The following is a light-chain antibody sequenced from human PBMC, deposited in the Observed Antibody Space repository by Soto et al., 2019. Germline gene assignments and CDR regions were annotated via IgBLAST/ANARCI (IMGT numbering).Light chain of an antibody. Sequence: DTVMTQSPDSLAVPLGERATINCKSSQSLLYSSNNENYLAWYQQKPGQPPQLLIYWASTREYGVPDRFSGSGSGTDFTLTISSLQAEDVAVYYCQQYYSAPYTFGQGTKLEIK. V-gene: IGKV4-1*01. CDR1: QSLLYSSNNENY. CDR2: WAS. CDR3: QQYYSAPYT. J-gene: IGKJ2*01.